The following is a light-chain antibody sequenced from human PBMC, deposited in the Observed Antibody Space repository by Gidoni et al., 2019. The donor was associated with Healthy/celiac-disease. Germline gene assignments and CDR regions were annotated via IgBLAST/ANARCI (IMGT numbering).Light chain of an antibody. CDR1: QSVSSY. J-gene: IGKJ3*01. V-gene: IGKV3-11*01. Sequence: EIVLTQSPATLSLSPGERATLSCRASQSVSSYLAWYQQKPGQAPRLLIYDASNRATGIPARFSGSGSGTDFTLTISSLEPEDFAVYCCQQRSNWLTFXPXTKVDIK. CDR2: DAS. CDR3: QQRSNWLT.